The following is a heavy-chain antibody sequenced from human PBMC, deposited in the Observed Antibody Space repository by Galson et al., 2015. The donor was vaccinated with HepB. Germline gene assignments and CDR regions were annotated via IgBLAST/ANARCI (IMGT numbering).Heavy chain of an antibody. D-gene: IGHD3-9*01. J-gene: IGHJ3*02. CDR1: GYTFTSYA. Sequence: SVKVSCKASGYTFTSYAMHWVRQAPGQRLEWMGWINAGNGNTKYSQKFQGRVTITRDTSASTAYMELSSLRSEDTAVYYCASSSILTGPMLDAFDIWGQGTMVTVSS. CDR3: ASSSILTGPMLDAFDI. V-gene: IGHV1-3*01. CDR2: INAGNGNT.